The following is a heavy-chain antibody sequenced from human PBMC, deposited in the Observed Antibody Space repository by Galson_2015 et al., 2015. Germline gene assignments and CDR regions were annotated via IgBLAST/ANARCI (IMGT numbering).Heavy chain of an antibody. Sequence: SLRLSCAASGFTFSSYGMHWVRQAPGKGLEWVAVIWYDGSNKYYADSVKGRFTISRDNSKNTLYLQMNSLRAEDTAVYYCARAPGVVPAAMRGWNYYYGMDVWGQGTTVTVSS. D-gene: IGHD2-2*01. CDR3: ARAPGVVPAAMRGWNYYYGMDV. J-gene: IGHJ6*02. V-gene: IGHV3-33*01. CDR1: GFTFSSYG. CDR2: IWYDGSNK.